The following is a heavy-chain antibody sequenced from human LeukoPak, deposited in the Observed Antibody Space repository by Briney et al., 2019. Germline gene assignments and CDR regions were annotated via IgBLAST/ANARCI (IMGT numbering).Heavy chain of an antibody. Sequence: GGSLRLSCAASGFTFSSDSMNWVRQAPGKGLEWVSSISSSSSYIYYADSVKGRFTISRDNAKNSLYLQMNSLRAEDTAVYYCARDWDSSGPYYFDYWGQGTLVTVSS. CDR3: ARDWDSSGPYYFDY. CDR1: GFTFSSDS. D-gene: IGHD6-19*01. J-gene: IGHJ4*02. V-gene: IGHV3-21*01. CDR2: ISSSSSYI.